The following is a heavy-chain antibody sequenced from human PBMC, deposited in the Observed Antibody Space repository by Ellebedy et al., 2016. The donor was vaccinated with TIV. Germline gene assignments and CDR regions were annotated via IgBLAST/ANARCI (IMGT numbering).Heavy chain of an antibody. CDR3: ARGYKSVVVTAMLDSFDI. Sequence: SETLSLTCAVYGGSFSGYYWSWIRQPPGKGLEWIGEINHSGSTNYNPSLKSRVTISVDTSKNQFSLKLSSVTAADTAVYYCARGYKSVVVTAMLDSFDIWGQGTMVIVSS. CDR2: INHSGST. V-gene: IGHV4-34*01. D-gene: IGHD2-21*02. CDR1: GGSFSGYY. J-gene: IGHJ3*02.